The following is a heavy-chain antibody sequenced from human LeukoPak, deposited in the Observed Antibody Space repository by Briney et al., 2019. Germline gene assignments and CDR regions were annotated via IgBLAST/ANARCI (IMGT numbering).Heavy chain of an antibody. CDR1: AGSISSYY. D-gene: IGHD3-10*01. J-gene: IGHJ6*03. CDR2: IYYSGST. Sequence: SETLSLTCTVSAGSISSYYWSWIRQPPGKGLEWIGYIYYSGSTNYNPSLKSRVTISVDTSKNQFSLKLSSVTAADTAVYYCARDRVYGSGTYTLDYYYYYMDVWGKGTTVTVSS. V-gene: IGHV4-59*01. CDR3: ARDRVYGSGTYTLDYYYYYMDV.